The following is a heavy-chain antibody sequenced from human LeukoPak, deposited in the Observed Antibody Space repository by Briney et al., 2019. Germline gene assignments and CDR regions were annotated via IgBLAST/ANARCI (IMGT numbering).Heavy chain of an antibody. J-gene: IGHJ3*02. V-gene: IGHV4-39*01. Sequence: SETLSLTCTVSGGSMSSSSHYWGWIRQSPGKGLEWIGSIYYSGSTYYNPSLKSCVTISVDTSKSQFSLELKSVTAADTAIYYCARNMTAVTRLDVFDIWGPGTMVTVSS. CDR2: IYYSGST. D-gene: IGHD4-17*01. CDR1: GGSMSSSSHY. CDR3: ARNMTAVTRLDVFDI.